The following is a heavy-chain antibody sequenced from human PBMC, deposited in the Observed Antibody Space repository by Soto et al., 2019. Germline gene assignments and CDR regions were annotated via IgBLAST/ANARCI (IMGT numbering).Heavy chain of an antibody. CDR1: GDSVSSNSAA. D-gene: IGHD6-6*01. CDR2: TYYRSRWYS. J-gene: IGHJ4*02. V-gene: IGHV6-1*01. CDR3: GRGPSPLAY. Sequence: QVQLQQSGPGLLKPSQTLSLTCAVSGDSVSSNSAAWNWIRQSPSRGLEWLGRTYYRSRWYSDYAGSVKSRITINADTSKNQFSLHLNSVTPQDTAVYYCGRGPSPLAYWGRGTVVTVSS.